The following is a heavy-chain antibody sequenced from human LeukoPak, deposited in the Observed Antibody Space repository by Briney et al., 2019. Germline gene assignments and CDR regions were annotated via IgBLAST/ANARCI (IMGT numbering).Heavy chain of an antibody. CDR3: TTGAVGGYFDY. CDR1: GFTFSNAW. Sequence: GGSLRLSCAASGFTFSNAWMSWVRQAPGKGLEWVGRIKSKTDGGTTDYAAPVKGRFTISRDDSKNTLYLQMNSLKTEDAAVYYCTTGAVGGYFDYWGQGTLVTVSS. V-gene: IGHV3-15*01. D-gene: IGHD3-16*01. CDR2: IKSKTDGGTT. J-gene: IGHJ4*02.